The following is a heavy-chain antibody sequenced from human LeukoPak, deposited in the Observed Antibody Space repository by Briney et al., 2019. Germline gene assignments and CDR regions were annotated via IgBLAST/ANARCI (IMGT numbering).Heavy chain of an antibody. CDR2: INPSGGST. CDR1: GYTFTSYY. D-gene: IGHD3-10*01. CDR3: DRSSGSYYNLDAFDI. Sequence: ASVKVSCKASGYTFTSYYMHWVRQAPGQGLEWMGIINPSGGSTSYAQKFQGRVTMTRDTSTSTVYMELSSLRSEDTAVYYCDRSSGSYYNLDAFDIWGQGTMVTVSS. J-gene: IGHJ3*02. V-gene: IGHV1-46*03.